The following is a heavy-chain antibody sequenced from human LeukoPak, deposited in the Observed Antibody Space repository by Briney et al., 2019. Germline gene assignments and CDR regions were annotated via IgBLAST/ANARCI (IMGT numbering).Heavy chain of an antibody. CDR2: INPNSGGT. J-gene: IGHJ4*02. V-gene: IGHV1-2*02. CDR3: ARSKVYYYDSSGYYHAHDS. CDR1: GYTFTGYY. D-gene: IGHD3-22*01. Sequence: ASVKVSCKASGYTFTGYYMHWVRQAPGQGLEWMGWINPNSGGTNYAQKFQGRVTMTRDTSISTASMELSMLRSDDTAVYYCARSKVYYYDSSGYYHAHDSWGQGTLVTVSS.